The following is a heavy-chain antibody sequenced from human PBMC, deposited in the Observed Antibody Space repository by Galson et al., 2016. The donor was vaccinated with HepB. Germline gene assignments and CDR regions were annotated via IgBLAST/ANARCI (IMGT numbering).Heavy chain of an antibody. CDR3: TRGYQDHFDY. Sequence: SLRLSCAVSGFNFRSYDMHWVRQTTGKGLEWVPDIGTAGDTYYQDSVKGRFTISRDSTKNSLYLQMNGLRAGDTAVYYCTRGYQDHFDYWGQGTLVTVSS. CDR2: IGTAGDT. J-gene: IGHJ4*02. D-gene: IGHD2-2*01. CDR1: GFNFRSYD. V-gene: IGHV3-13*04.